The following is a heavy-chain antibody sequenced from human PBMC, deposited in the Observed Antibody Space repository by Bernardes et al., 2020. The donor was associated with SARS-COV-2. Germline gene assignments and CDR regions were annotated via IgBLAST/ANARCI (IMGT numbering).Heavy chain of an antibody. J-gene: IGHJ6*02. Sequence: SETLSLTCTVSGGSISSYYWSWIRQPPGKGLEWIGYIYYSGSTNYNPSLKSRVTISVDTSKNQFSLKLSSVTAADTAVYYCARGSTYYYYGMDVWGQGTTVTVSS. D-gene: IGHD3-10*01. CDR1: GGSISSYY. CDR3: ARGSTYYYYGMDV. V-gene: IGHV4-59*08. CDR2: IYYSGST.